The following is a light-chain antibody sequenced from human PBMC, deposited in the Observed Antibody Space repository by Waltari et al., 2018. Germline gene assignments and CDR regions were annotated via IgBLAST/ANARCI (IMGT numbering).Light chain of an antibody. CDR3: GTWDSSLSGAV. CDR2: EDG. CDR1: HSNIGNNY. Sequence: QSVLTQPPSVSAAPGQRVTISCSGGHSNIGNNYVSWYRQFPGTAPELLIYEDGERPSGVPGGFSGSKSGTSATLDITGLQAGDEADDYCGTWDSSLSGAVFGGGTHLTVL. J-gene: IGLJ7*01. V-gene: IGLV1-51*02.